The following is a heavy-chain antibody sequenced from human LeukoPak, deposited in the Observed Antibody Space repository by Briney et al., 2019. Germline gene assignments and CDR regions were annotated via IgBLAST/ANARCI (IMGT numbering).Heavy chain of an antibody. V-gene: IGHV4-34*01. Sequence: PSETLSLTCAVYGGSFSGYYWSWIRQPPGKGLEWIGEINHSGSTNYSPSLKSRVTISVDTSKNQFSLKLSSVTAADTAVYYCARGSYSYGYRTYYFDYWGQGTLVTVSS. D-gene: IGHD5-18*01. CDR1: GGSFSGYY. J-gene: IGHJ4*02. CDR2: INHSGST. CDR3: ARGSYSYGYRTYYFDY.